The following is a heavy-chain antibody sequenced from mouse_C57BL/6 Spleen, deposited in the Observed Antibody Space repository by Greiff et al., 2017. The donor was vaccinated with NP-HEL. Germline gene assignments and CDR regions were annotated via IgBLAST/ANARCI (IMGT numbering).Heavy chain of an antibody. Sequence: QVQLKQPGAELVRPGSSVKLSCKASGYTFTSYWMHWVKQRPIQGLEWIGNIDPSDSETHYNQKFKDKATLTVDKSSSTAYMQLSSLTSEDSAVYYCARGGIYYYGSRDWYFDVWGTGTTVTVSS. CDR1: GYTFTSYW. V-gene: IGHV1-52*01. J-gene: IGHJ1*03. CDR2: IDPSDSET. D-gene: IGHD1-1*01. CDR3: ARGGIYYYGSRDWYFDV.